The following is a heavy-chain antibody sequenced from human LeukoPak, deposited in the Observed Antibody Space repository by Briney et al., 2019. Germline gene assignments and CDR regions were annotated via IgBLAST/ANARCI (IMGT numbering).Heavy chain of an antibody. D-gene: IGHD3-10*01. V-gene: IGHV4-39*01. Sequence: PSETLSLTCTVSGGSISNSHYSWGWIRQPPGKGLEWIGTIQYSGNTYYNPSLKSRVTISVDTSKNQLSLKLRFVTAADTAVYYCARSPDYYGSDFDLWGRGTLVTVSS. CDR2: IQYSGNT. CDR3: ARSPDYYGSDFDL. J-gene: IGHJ2*01. CDR1: GGSISNSHYS.